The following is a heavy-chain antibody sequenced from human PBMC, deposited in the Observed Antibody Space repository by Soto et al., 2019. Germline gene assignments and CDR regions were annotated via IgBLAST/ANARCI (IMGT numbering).Heavy chain of an antibody. CDR1: GYTFTNYG. V-gene: IGHV1-18*01. D-gene: IGHD3-3*01. Sequence: ASVKGLCKASGYTFTNYGISWVRQAPGQGLEWMGWISAYNGNTKYAQKLQGRVTITRDTSASTAYMELSSLRSEDTAVYYCARVPYSFGVVIVPFDPWGQGTLVTVSS. CDR2: ISAYNGNT. CDR3: ARVPYSFGVVIVPFDP. J-gene: IGHJ5*02.